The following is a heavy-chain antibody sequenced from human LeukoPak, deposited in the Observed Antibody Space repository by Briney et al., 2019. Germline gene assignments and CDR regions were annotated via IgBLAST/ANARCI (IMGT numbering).Heavy chain of an antibody. J-gene: IGHJ6*03. CDR2: IKTKADGGTT. V-gene: IGHV3-15*01. D-gene: IGHD3-3*01. Sequence: PGGSLRLSCAASGFTFSNAWMTWVRQAPGKGQEWVGHIKTKADGGTTDYAAPVRGRFTISRDDSKNTLYLQMNSLKTEDTALYYCTNFFWSSYYSDYYYYYMDVWGKGTTVTVSS. CDR1: GFTFSNAW. CDR3: TNFFWSSYYSDYYYYYMDV.